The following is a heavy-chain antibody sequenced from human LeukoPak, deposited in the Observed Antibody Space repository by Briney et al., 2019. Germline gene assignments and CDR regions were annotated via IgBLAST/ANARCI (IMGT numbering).Heavy chain of an antibody. V-gene: IGHV3-74*01. CDR2: INSDGSST. J-gene: IGHJ4*02. CDR3: ARNRAGSYFPDYFDY. Sequence: GGSLRLSCAASGFTFSSYWMHWVRQAPGKGLVWVSRINSDGSSTSYADSVKGRFTISRDNAKNTLYLQMNSLRAEDTAVYYCARNRAGSYFPDYFDYWGQGTLVTVSS. CDR1: GFTFSSYW. D-gene: IGHD1-26*01.